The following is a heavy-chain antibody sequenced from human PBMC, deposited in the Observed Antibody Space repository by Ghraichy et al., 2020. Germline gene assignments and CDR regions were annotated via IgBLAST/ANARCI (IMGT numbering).Heavy chain of an antibody. Sequence: SLNISCTVTGGSIRNGDYYWSWILQSPGKGLEWIGYIDHSGNSFYNPSLKSRVSMSVDTSKNPLSLNLTSVTAADTPVFYCVRQNSVYAYCFDNWGRGTMVTVSS. CDR3: VRQNSVYAYCFDN. CDR1: GGSIRNGDYY. CDR2: IDHSGNS. D-gene: IGHD5/OR15-5a*01. V-gene: IGHV4-30-4*01. J-gene: IGHJ4*02.